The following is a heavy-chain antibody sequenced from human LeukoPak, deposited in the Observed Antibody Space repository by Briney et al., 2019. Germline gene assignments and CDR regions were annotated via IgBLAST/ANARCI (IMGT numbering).Heavy chain of an antibody. CDR2: TYYRSKWYN. CDR1: GDSVSSNSAA. J-gene: IGHJ3*02. CDR3: ARDLRYCSGGSCFTSLDAFDI. V-gene: IGHV6-1*01. Sequence: SQTLSLTCAISGDSVSSNSAAWNWIRQSPSRGLEWLGRTYYRSKWYNDYAVSVKSRITINPDTSKNQFSLQLNSVTPEDTAVYYCARDLRYCSGGSCFTSLDAFDIWGQGTMVTASS. D-gene: IGHD2-15*01.